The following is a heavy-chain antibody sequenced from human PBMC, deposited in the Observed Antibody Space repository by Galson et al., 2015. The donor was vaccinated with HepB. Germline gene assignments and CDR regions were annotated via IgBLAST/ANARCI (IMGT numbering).Heavy chain of an antibody. Sequence: SLRLSCAASGFTFSDYGMHWVRQAPGKGLEWVALISYDGSNKYYADSVKGRFSISRDNSKNTLYLQMNSLRAEDTAVYYCAKDHGYCSGGDCYINWYFHLWGRGTLVTVSS. D-gene: IGHD2-15*01. CDR2: ISYDGSNK. J-gene: IGHJ2*01. CDR1: GFTFSDYG. V-gene: IGHV3-30*18. CDR3: AKDHGYCSGGDCYINWYFHL.